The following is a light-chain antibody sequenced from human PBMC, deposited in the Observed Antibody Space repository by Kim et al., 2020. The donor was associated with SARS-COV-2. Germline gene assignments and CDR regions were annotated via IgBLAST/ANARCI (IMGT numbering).Light chain of an antibody. V-gene: IGKV1-27*01. CDR2: AAS. Sequence: ASVGDRVTITCRASQGISNYLAWYQQKPGKVPKLLIYAASALQSGVPSRFSGSGSGTDFTLTISSLQPEDVATYYGQKYNSAPWTFGQGTKVDIK. CDR1: QGISNY. CDR3: QKYNSAPWT. J-gene: IGKJ1*01.